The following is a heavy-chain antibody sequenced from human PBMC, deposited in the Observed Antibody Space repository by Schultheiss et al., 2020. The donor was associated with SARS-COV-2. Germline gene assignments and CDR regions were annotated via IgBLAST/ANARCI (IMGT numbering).Heavy chain of an antibody. V-gene: IGHV3-21*01. J-gene: IGHJ6*02. CDR2: ISSSSSYI. D-gene: IGHD4-11*01. CDR1: GFTFSSYW. CDR3: ARDGKDYRSYYYYYGMDV. Sequence: GGSLRLSCAASGFTFSSYWMSWVRQAPGKGLEWVSSISSSSSYIYYADSVKGRFTISRDNSKNTLYLQMNSLRAEDTAVYYCARDGKDYRSYYYYYGMDVWGQGTTVTVSS.